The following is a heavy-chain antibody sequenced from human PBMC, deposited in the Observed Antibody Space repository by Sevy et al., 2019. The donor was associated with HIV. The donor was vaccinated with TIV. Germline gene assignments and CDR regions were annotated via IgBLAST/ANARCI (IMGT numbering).Heavy chain of an antibody. CDR3: TTDSITRDDAYDV. V-gene: IGHV3-15*01. Sequence: GGSLRLSCAVSGFTFSDLWMTWVRQAPGKGLEWVGRIKSKIEGGAKDYAAPVNGRFTISSDDAKSTVSLHMNSRKTADTAVYYCTTDSITRDDAYDVWGQGTMVTVSS. J-gene: IGHJ3*01. CDR1: GFTFSDLW. CDR2: IKSKIEGGAK. D-gene: IGHD3-10*01.